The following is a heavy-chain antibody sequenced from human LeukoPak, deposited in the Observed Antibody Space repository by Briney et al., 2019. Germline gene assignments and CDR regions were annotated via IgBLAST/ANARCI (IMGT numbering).Heavy chain of an antibody. D-gene: IGHD1-1*01. J-gene: IGHJ1*01. CDR1: GHTFTGYY. CDR2: NKPTGGGT. V-gene: IGHV1-2*06. CDR3: ARGYSASPGEYFQH. Sequence: ASVKLSCKASGHTFTGYYMHWVRQAPGQGLEWMGRNKPTGGGTNYDQKFQGRVTMTRDASISTAFMELSRLRSDDTAVYYCARGYSASPGEYFQHWGQGTLVTVSS.